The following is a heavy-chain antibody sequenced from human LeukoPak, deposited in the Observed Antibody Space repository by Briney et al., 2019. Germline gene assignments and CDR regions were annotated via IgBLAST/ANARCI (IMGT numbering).Heavy chain of an antibody. V-gene: IGHV4-61*01. J-gene: IGHJ5*02. Sequence: PSETLSLTCTVSGGSVSSSTYYWSWIRQPPGKGLEWIVYIYYNGATNYNPSLNSRVTISIDTSKNQFYLKLSSVTAADKAVYYCVRDKGWFDPWGQGTLVTVSS. CDR1: GGSVSSSTYY. CDR2: IYYNGAT. CDR3: VRDKGWFDP.